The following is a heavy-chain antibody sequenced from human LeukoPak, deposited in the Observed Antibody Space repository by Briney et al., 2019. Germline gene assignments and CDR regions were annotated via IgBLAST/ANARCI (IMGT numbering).Heavy chain of an antibody. Sequence: SETLSLTCTVSGGSVSSGSYYWSWIRQPPGKGLEWIGYIYYSGSTNYNPPLKSRVTISVDTSKNHFSLKLSSVTAADTAVYYCARENTPLYYDFWSGYGGGWFDPWGQGTLVTVSS. D-gene: IGHD3-3*01. J-gene: IGHJ5*02. V-gene: IGHV4-61*01. CDR3: ARENTPLYYDFWSGYGGGWFDP. CDR2: IYYSGST. CDR1: GGSVSSGSYY.